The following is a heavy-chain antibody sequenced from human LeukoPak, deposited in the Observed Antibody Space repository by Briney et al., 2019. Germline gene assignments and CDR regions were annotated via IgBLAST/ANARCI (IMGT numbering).Heavy chain of an antibody. V-gene: IGHV3-7*01. Sequence: PGGSLRLSCAASGSTFSSYWMSWVRQAPGKGLEWVANIKQDGSEKYYVDSVKGRFTISRDNAKNSLYLQMNSLRAEDTAVYYCARERYCSSTSREKGHDAFDIWGQGTMVTVSS. CDR1: GSTFSSYW. J-gene: IGHJ3*02. CDR3: ARERYCSSTSREKGHDAFDI. CDR2: IKQDGSEK. D-gene: IGHD2-2*01.